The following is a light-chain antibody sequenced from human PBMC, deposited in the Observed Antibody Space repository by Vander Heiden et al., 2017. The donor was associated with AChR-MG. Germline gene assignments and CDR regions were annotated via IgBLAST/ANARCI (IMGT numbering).Light chain of an antibody. CDR1: QSISIH. Sequence: EVVLTQSPATLSLSPGERATLPCRASQSISIHLAWYQQKPGQAPRLLIYDASNRATGIPARFSGSGSGTDFTLTISSLEPEDFAVYYCQQRRNWPPLTFGGGTKVEIK. CDR2: DAS. V-gene: IGKV3-11*01. J-gene: IGKJ4*01. CDR3: QQRRNWPPLT.